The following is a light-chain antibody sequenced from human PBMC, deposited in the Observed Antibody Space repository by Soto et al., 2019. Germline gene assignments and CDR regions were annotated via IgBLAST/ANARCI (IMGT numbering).Light chain of an antibody. CDR3: QQSKSYPWT. CDR2: GAS. V-gene: IGKV3-20*01. CDR1: QSVSSSY. J-gene: IGKJ1*01. Sequence: EIVLTQSPGTLSLSPGERATLSCRASQSVSSSYLAWYQQKPGQAPRLLIYGASSRATGIPDRFSGSGSGTDFTLTISSLQPDDFATYYCQQSKSYPWTFGQGTKVEIK.